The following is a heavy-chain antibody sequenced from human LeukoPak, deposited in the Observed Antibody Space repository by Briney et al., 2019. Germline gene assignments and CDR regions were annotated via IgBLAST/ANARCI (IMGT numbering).Heavy chain of an antibody. J-gene: IGHJ6*03. V-gene: IGHV1-2*02. Sequence: ASVKVSCKASGYTFTGYYMHWVRQAPGQGLEWMGWINPNSGGSNYAQKFQGRVTMTRDTSISTAYMELSRLRSDDTAVYYCARTRLDYYYYMDVWGKGTTVTVSS. CDR3: ARTRLDYYYYMDV. CDR1: GYTFTGYY. CDR2: INPNSGGS.